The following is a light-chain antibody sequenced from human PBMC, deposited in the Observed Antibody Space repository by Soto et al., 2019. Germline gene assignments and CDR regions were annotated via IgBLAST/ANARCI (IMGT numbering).Light chain of an antibody. J-gene: IGKJ1*01. CDR2: EAS. V-gene: IGKV1-6*01. CDR1: QCISIY. CDR3: LHGHTYPLA. Sequence: IHVSHSASSLSASLGDIVTITFRASQCISIYLAWYQQKPGKAPNLLIYEASNLQRGVPSRFSGSKSGTHFTLTISSLQPEDFATYYCLHGHTYPLAFGQGTKVDIK.